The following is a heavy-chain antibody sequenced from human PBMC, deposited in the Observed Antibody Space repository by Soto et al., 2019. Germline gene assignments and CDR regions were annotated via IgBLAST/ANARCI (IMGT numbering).Heavy chain of an antibody. CDR3: AKRRYDSSGYYPNYYYYGMDV. D-gene: IGHD3-22*01. CDR1: GFTFSSYG. J-gene: IGHJ6*02. V-gene: IGHV3-30*18. Sequence: SLRLSCAASGFTFSSYGMHWVRQAPGKGLEWVAVISYDGSNKYYADSVKGRSAISRDNSKNTLYLQMNSLRAEDTAVYYCAKRRYDSSGYYPNYYYYGMDVWGQGTTVTVSS. CDR2: ISYDGSNK.